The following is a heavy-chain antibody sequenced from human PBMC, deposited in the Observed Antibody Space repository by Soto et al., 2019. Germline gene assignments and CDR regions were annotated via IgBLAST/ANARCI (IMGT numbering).Heavy chain of an antibody. J-gene: IGHJ4*02. D-gene: IGHD2-15*01. CDR1: GYTFTGYD. V-gene: IGHV1-2*04. CDR2: INPKSGGT. CDR3: ARGPDIVVVVAATHFDY. Sequence: ASGKVSCKASGYTFTGYDMHWVRQAPGQGLEWMGWINPKSGGTNYAQKFQGWVTMTRDTSISTAYMELSRLRSDDTAVYYCARGPDIVVVVAATHFDYWGQGTLVTVS.